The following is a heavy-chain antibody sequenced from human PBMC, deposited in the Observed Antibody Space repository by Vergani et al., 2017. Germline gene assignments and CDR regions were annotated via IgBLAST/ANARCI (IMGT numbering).Heavy chain of an antibody. D-gene: IGHD3-9*01. CDR3: AKQYFVSGNYLFVY. Sequence: EVQLLESGGGLVQPGGSLRLTCAASEFTFSNYAMNWVRQAPGKGLEWVSGISGCGVSAYYTDSVKGRFTITRDNSKNMLFLQMNNLGTEDTAIYYCAKQYFVSGNYLFVYWCQGTLVTVAS. CDR2: ISGCGVSA. CDR1: EFTFSNYA. V-gene: IGHV3-23*01. J-gene: IGHJ4*02.